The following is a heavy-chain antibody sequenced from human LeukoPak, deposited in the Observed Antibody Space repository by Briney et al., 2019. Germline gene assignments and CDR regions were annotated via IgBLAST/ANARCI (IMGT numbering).Heavy chain of an antibody. J-gene: IGHJ4*02. CDR3: AKVRNYYDSSGRYFDY. Sequence: GGSLRLSCAASGXTFSNYAMGWVRQAPGKGLEWVSTISGAGTDTYYADSVKGRFTISRDSSENTLYLQMNSLRAEDTAAYYCAKVRNYYDSSGRYFDYWGQGTLVTVSS. CDR1: GXTFSNYA. V-gene: IGHV3-23*01. D-gene: IGHD3-22*01. CDR2: ISGAGTDT.